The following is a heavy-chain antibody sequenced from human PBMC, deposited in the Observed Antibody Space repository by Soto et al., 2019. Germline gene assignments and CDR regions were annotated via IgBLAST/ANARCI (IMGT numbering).Heavy chain of an antibody. Sequence: PAESLKISCKGSGYSLTSYWIGWVRQIPGKGLEWMGIIYPGDSDTRYSPSFQGQVTISADKSISTAYLQWSSLKASDTAMYYCARHGVVGATTDAFDIWGQGTMVTVSS. CDR2: IYPGDSDT. V-gene: IGHV5-51*01. D-gene: IGHD1-26*01. J-gene: IGHJ3*02. CDR1: GYSLTSYW. CDR3: ARHGVVGATTDAFDI.